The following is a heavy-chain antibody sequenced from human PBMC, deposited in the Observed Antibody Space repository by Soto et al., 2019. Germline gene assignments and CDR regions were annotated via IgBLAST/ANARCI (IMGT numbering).Heavy chain of an antibody. V-gene: IGHV4-59*01. D-gene: IGHD1-26*01. CDR1: DGYISSYY. CDR3: ARVVGATNDAFDI. Sequence: TSEILSLTCTVSDGYISSYYWSWIRQPPGKGLEWIGYIYYSGSTNYNPSLKSRVTISVDTSKNQFSLKLSSVTAADTAVYYCARVVGATNDAFDIWGQGTMVTVSS. J-gene: IGHJ3*02. CDR2: IYYSGST.